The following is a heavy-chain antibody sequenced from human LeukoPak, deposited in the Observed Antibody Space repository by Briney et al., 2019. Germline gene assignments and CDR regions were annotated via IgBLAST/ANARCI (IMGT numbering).Heavy chain of an antibody. CDR2: IFHTGST. Sequence: SETLSLTCTVSGDSISSGNYWGWIRQPPGQGLEWIGSIFHTGSTYFNLSLKSRVTISVDTSKNQFSLKLSSVTAADTAVYYCAMTYYDILTGYGNFGFDYWGQGTLVTVSS. D-gene: IGHD3-9*01. V-gene: IGHV4-38-2*02. CDR3: AMTYYDILTGYGNFGFDY. J-gene: IGHJ4*02. CDR1: GDSISSGNY.